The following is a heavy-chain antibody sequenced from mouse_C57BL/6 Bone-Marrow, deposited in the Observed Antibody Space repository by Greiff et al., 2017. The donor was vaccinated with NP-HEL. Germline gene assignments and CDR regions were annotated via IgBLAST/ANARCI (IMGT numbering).Heavy chain of an antibody. CDR3: TLTYYYGSRGWYFDV. V-gene: IGHV14-1*01. CDR1: GFNIKDYY. Sequence: DVKLQESGAELVRPGASVKLSCTASGFNIKDYYMHWVKQRPEQGLEWIGRIDPEDGDTEYAPKFQGKATMTADTSSNTAYLQLSSLTSEDTAVYYCTLTYYYGSRGWYFDVWGTGTTVTVSS. J-gene: IGHJ1*03. CDR2: IDPEDGDT. D-gene: IGHD1-1*01.